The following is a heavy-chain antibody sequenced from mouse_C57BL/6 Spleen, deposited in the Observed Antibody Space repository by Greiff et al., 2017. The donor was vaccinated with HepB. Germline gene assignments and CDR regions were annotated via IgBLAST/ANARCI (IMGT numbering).Heavy chain of an antibody. CDR2: ISSGGSYT. CDR3: ARWDYDSAY. V-gene: IGHV5-6*01. CDR1: GFTFSSYG. D-gene: IGHD2-4*01. J-gene: IGHJ3*01. Sequence: EVQGVESGGDLVKPGGSLKLSCAASGFTFSSYGMSWVRQTPDKRLEWVATISSGGSYTYYPDSVKGRFTISRDNAKNTLYLQMSSLKSEDTAMYYCARWDYDSAYWGQGTLVTVSA.